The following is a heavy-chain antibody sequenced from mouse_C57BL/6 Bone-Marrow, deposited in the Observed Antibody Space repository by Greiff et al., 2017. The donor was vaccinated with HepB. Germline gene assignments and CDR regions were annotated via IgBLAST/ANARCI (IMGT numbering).Heavy chain of an antibody. CDR3: ARRGGTRYFDY. D-gene: IGHD4-1*01. CDR1: GYTFTDYY. J-gene: IGHJ2*01. V-gene: IGHV1-19*01. Sequence: EVKLQQSGPVLVKPGASVKMSCKASGYTFTDYYMNWVKQCHGKSLEWIGVINPYNGGTSYNQKFKGKATLTVDKSSSTAYMELNSLTSEDSAVYYCARRGGTRYFDYWGQGTTLTVSS. CDR2: INPYNGGT.